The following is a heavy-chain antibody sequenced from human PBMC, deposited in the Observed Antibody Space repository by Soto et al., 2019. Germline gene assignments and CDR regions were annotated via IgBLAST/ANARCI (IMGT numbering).Heavy chain of an antibody. V-gene: IGHV3-53*02. Sequence: EVPLVDTGGGLLQHWGSLSLSCAASGFTVSSNYMSWLRHAPGEPLHWVSVIYSGGSTYYADSVKGRFTISSDHSKNTLSLPMNSLRAEDTAVHDCARGAGYAFDIGGQGKMGTVSS. CDR3: ARGAGYAFDI. CDR1: GFTVSSNY. J-gene: IGHJ3*02. CDR2: IYSGGST.